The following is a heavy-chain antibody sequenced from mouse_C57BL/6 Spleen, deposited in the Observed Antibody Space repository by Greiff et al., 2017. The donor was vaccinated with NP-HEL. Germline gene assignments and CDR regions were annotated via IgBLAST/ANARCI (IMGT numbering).Heavy chain of an antibody. Sequence: EVQLQQSGPELVKPGASVKISCKASGYSFTGYYMNWVKQSPEKSLEWIGEINPSTGGTTYNQKFKAKATLTVDKSSSTAYMQLKSLTSEDSAVYYCARAKVLLVDYWGQGTTLTVSS. D-gene: IGHD2-1*01. CDR1: GYSFTGYY. V-gene: IGHV1-42*01. J-gene: IGHJ2*01. CDR2: INPSTGGT. CDR3: ARAKVLLVDY.